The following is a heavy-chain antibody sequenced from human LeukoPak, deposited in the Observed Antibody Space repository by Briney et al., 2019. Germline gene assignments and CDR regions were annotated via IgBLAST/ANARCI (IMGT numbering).Heavy chain of an antibody. V-gene: IGHV4-59*02. J-gene: IGHJ4*02. CDR1: AGSVSHFY. Sequence: SETLSLTCTVSAGSVSHFYWNWIRQAPGKGLEGIGYVSDTGSEKYNHSLTSRRSVSVEASRNRFSLRLSSVTTADSGVYYCATMSYDMLTGYRPLDFWGRGTLVTVSS. CDR2: VSDTGSE. CDR3: ATMSYDMLTGYRPLDF. D-gene: IGHD3-9*01.